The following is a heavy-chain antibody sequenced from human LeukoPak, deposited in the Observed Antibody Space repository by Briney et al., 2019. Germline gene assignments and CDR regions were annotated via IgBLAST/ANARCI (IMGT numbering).Heavy chain of an antibody. Sequence: PGGSLRLSCAASGFTFSSYWMHWVRQAPGKGLMWVSRINSDGSTTSYADPVKGRFTISRDDAKNTLYLQMNSLRVEDTAVYYCTRINYGWGQGTLVTVSS. V-gene: IGHV3-74*01. J-gene: IGHJ4*02. CDR1: GFTFSSYW. CDR2: INSDGSTT. D-gene: IGHD3-16*01. CDR3: TRINYG.